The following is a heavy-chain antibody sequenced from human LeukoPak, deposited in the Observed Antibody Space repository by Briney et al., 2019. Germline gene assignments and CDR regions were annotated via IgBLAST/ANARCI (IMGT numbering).Heavy chain of an antibody. D-gene: IGHD6-13*01. J-gene: IGHJ4*02. CDR2: IYYSGST. CDR1: GGSISSGGYY. CDR3: ARGLYSLAAADY. V-gene: IGHV4-31*03. Sequence: SQTLSLTCTVSGGSISSGGYYWSWIRQHPGEGLEWIGYIYYSGSTYYNPSLKSRVTISVDTSKNQFSLKLSSVTAADTAVYYCARGLYSLAAADYWGQGTLVTVSS.